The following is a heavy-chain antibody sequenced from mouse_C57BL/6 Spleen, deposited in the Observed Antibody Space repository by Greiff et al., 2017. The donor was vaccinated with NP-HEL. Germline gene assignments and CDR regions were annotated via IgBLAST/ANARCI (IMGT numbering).Heavy chain of an antibody. CDR3: ARGGGTARGFAY. J-gene: IGHJ3*01. D-gene: IGHD3-2*01. V-gene: IGHV1-26*01. Sequence: VQLQQSGPELVKPGASVKISCKASGYTFTDYYMNWVKQSHGKSLEWIGDINPNNGGTSYNQKFKGKATLTVDKSSSTAYMELRSLTSEDSAVYYCARGGGTARGFAYWGQGTLVTVSA. CDR1: GYTFTDYY. CDR2: INPNNGGT.